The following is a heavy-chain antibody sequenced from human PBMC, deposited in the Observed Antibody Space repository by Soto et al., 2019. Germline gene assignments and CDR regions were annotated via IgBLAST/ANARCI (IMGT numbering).Heavy chain of an antibody. CDR3: XXXXXXXXXXXTSDNY. Sequence: VQLVESGGGLVKPGSSLRLSCAASGFTFTNAWMNWVRQSPGKGLEWXXXIKKIGEGGTTNYSTPVKGRFTISRXXXXXXXXXXXXXXXXXXXXXXXXXXXXXXXXXXXTSDNYWGQGTLVTVSS. D-gene: IGHD3-9*01. J-gene: IGHJ4*02. CDR1: GFTFTNAW. CDR2: IKKIGEGGTT. V-gene: IGHV3-15*01.